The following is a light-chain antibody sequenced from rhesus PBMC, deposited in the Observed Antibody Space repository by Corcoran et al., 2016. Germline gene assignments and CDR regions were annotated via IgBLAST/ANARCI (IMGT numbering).Light chain of an antibody. Sequence: QAISTQSPATLSLSPGERATLSCRASQSVSSYLAWYKQKPGQAPRLLIIGASSRATGNPDRFSGSGSGTDFTLTISCLEPEVVRIYHCYQHSGVYSFGQGDKVEIK. CDR3: YQHSGVYS. J-gene: IGKJ2*01. V-gene: IGKV3-10*01. CDR2: GAS. CDR1: QSVSSY.